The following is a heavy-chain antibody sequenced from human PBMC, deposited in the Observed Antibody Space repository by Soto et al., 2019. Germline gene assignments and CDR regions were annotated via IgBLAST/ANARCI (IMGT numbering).Heavy chain of an antibody. Sequence: EVQLLESGGGLVQPGGSLRLSCAASGFTFSSYAMSWVRQAPGKGLEWVSTSSGSGGSTYHADSVKGRFTISRDNSKNTLYLQMNSLRAEDTAVYYCAKPFTQYYYGSREVYFDYWGQGTLVTVSS. D-gene: IGHD3-10*01. CDR1: GFTFSSYA. CDR2: SSGSGGST. CDR3: AKPFTQYYYGSREVYFDY. J-gene: IGHJ4*02. V-gene: IGHV3-23*01.